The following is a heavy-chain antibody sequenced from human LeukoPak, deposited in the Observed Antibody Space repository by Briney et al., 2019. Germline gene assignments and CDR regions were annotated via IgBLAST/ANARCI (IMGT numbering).Heavy chain of an antibody. CDR2: ISDDGSNK. V-gene: IGHV3-30*04. D-gene: IGHD1-26*01. CDR1: GFTFSSDA. Sequence: GGSLRLSCAASGFTFSSDAMHWGRQAPGKGLEWVAVISDDGSNKYYADSVKGRFTISRDNSKNTLYLQMTSLRAEDTAVYYCARSGSYSTFDYWGQGTLVSVSS. J-gene: IGHJ4*02. CDR3: ARSGSYSTFDY.